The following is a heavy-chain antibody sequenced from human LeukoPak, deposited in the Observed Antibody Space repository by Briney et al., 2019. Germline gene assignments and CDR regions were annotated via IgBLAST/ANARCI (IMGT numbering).Heavy chain of an antibody. CDR2: IYYSGIN. D-gene: IGHD3-22*01. CDR3: ARSHMCDSSGDFP. CDR1: GGSISSYY. J-gene: IGHJ5*02. V-gene: IGHV4-59*01. Sequence: SETLSLICTVSGGSISSYYWRWIPQPPGEGLEWIGYIYYSGINTNSPSPKRRVTITVCTSKNQFSLKLSSVPSTDAGVYYCARSHMCDSSGDFPWGQGTLVAVSS.